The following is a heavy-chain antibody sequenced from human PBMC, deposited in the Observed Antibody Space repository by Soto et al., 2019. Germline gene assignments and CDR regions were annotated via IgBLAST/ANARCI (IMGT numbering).Heavy chain of an antibody. J-gene: IGHJ3*02. CDR1: GFTFSSYS. V-gene: IGHV3-21*01. D-gene: IGHD3-22*01. Sequence: EVQLVESGGGLVKPGGSLRLSCAASGFTFSSYSMNWVRQAPGKGLEWVSYISSSSSYIYYADSVKGRFTIYRDNAKNSLYLQMNSLRAEDTAVYYCARALSGYDAFDIWGQGTMVTVSS. CDR3: ARALSGYDAFDI. CDR2: ISSSSSYI.